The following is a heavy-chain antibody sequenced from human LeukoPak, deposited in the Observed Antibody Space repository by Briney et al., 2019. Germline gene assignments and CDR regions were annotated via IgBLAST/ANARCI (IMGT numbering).Heavy chain of an antibody. CDR3: ARVKGIYDFWSGPFDY. J-gene: IGHJ4*02. CDR1: GFTFSSYG. CDR2: ISYDGSNK. V-gene: IGHV3-30*03. D-gene: IGHD3-3*01. Sequence: PGRSLRLSCAASGFTFSSYGMHWVRQAPGKGLEWVAVISYDGSNKYYADSVKGRFTISRDNSKNTLYLQMNSLRAEDTAVYYCARVKGIYDFWSGPFDYWGQGTLVTVSS.